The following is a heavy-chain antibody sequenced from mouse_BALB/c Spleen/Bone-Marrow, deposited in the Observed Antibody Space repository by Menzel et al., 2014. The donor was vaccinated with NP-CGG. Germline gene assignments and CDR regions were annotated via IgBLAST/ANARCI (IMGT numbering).Heavy chain of an antibody. CDR2: INPYNGDT. V-gene: IGHV1-20*02. Sequence: VQLQQSGPELVKPGASVKISCKASGYSFTGCFMNWVMQSHGKSLEWIGRINPYNGDTFYNQKFKGKATLTVDKSSSTAHMELRSLASEDSAVYYCARSGYYGSSYFDYWGRGTTLTVSS. J-gene: IGHJ2*01. CDR3: ARSGYYGSSYFDY. D-gene: IGHD1-1*01. CDR1: GYSFTGCF.